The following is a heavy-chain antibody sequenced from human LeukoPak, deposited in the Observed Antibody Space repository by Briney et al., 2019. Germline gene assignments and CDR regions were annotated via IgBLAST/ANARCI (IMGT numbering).Heavy chain of an antibody. V-gene: IGHV3-23*01. D-gene: IGHD5-12*01. J-gene: IGHJ5*02. CDR1: GFTFSSYA. CDR2: MGAGGTFT. Sequence: GGSLRLSCTASGFTFSSYAMNWGRQAPGKGRGWVSGMGAGGTFTDYADSVRGRFTISRDNSKNTLYLQMNSLRTDDTAVYFCASAHGYSGYDPDTWGQGTLVTVSS. CDR3: ASAHGYSGYDPDT.